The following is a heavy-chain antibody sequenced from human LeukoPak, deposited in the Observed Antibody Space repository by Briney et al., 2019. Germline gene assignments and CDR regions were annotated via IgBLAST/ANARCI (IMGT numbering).Heavy chain of an antibody. V-gene: IGHV3-48*03. CDR2: ISSSGSTI. J-gene: IGHJ4*02. CDR3: ALWELADY. Sequence: GGSLRLSCAASGFTFSSYEMNWVRQAPGKGLEWVSYISSSGSTIYYADSVKVRFTISKDNAKNSLYLQMNRLRDEDTAVYYCALWELADYWGQGTLVTVSS. CDR1: GFTFSSYE. D-gene: IGHD1-26*01.